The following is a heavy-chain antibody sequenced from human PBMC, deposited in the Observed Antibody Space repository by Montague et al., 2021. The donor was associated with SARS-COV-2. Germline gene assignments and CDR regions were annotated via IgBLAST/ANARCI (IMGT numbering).Heavy chain of an antibody. D-gene: IGHD2-2*01. CDR2: ISYSGST. Sequence: SETLSLTCTVSGGSISSYYWSWIRQPPGRGPQLNGYISYSGSTNYNPYLTRRVTISVDTSKNHFTLGLSSVTAADAAVYYCSNFRRTQLLFGALYYGMDVWGQGTTVTVSS. CDR1: GGSISSYY. J-gene: IGHJ6*02. CDR3: SNFRRTQLLFGALYYGMDV. V-gene: IGHV4-59*01.